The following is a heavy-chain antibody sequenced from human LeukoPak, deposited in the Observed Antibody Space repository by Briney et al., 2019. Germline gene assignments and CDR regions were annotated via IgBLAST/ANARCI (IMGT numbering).Heavy chain of an antibody. CDR1: GYTFTIYD. J-gene: IGHJ4*02. CDR3: ATSATLLYYFDY. Sequence: ASVKVSCKASGYTFTIYDINWGRQATDQGLEWMGWMNPKSGNTGYAQKFQGRVTMTRTTSISTAYMELSSLRSEDTAVYYCATSATLLYYFDYWGQGNLVTVSS. CDR2: MNPKSGNT. V-gene: IGHV1-8*01. D-gene: IGHD5-24*01.